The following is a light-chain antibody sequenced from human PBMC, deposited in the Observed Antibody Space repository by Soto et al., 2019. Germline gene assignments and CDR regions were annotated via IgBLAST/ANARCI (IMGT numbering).Light chain of an antibody. CDR1: QGISSY. J-gene: IGKJ1*01. CDR2: AAS. Sequence: DIQLTQSPSFLSASVGDRVTITCRASQGISSYLAWYQQKPGKAPKLLIYAASTLQSGVPSRFSGSGSGTEFTLTISSLQPEDFATYYCQQLNSYPFGQGTKVEI. CDR3: QQLNSYP. V-gene: IGKV1-9*01.